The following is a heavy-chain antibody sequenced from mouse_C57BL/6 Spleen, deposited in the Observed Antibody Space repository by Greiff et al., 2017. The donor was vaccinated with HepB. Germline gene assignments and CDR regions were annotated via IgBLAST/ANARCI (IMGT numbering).Heavy chain of an antibody. V-gene: IGHV1-15*01. CDR2: IDPETGGT. CDR1: GYTFTDYE. J-gene: IGHJ2*01. D-gene: IGHD2-3*01. Sequence: VQLQQSGAELVRPGASVTLSCKASGYTFTDYEMHWVKQTPVHGLEWIGAIDPETGGTAYNQKFKGKAILTADKSSSTAYMELRSLTSEDSAVYYGTRAGEGYYEDFDYWGQGTTLTVSA. CDR3: TRAGEGYYEDFDY.